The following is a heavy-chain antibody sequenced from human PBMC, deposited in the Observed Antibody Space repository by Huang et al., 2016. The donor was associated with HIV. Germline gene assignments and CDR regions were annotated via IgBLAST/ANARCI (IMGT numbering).Heavy chain of an antibody. V-gene: IGHV5-51*03. J-gene: IGHJ4*02. D-gene: IGHD2-21*02. CDR1: GYSFTNYW. Sequence: EVQLVQSEAEVKKPGESLKISCRGSGYSFTNYWSGWVRQRPGEGLEWMGVIYPADSDTRYSPSFQGQVTFSADKSTRTAYLQWSSLQASDTAIYYCARSEVLVTAVPFDHWGQGTLVTVSS. CDR3: ARSEVLVTAVPFDH. CDR2: IYPADSDT.